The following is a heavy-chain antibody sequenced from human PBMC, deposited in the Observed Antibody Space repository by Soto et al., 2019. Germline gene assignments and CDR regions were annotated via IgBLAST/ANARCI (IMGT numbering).Heavy chain of an antibody. CDR3: ASAQDIVATPFDY. CDR1: GYTFTGYY. J-gene: IGHJ4*02. Sequence: ASVKVSYKASGYTFTGYYMHWVRQAPGQGLEWMGWINPNSGGTNYAQKFQGRVTMTRDTSISTAYMELSRLRSDDTAVYYCASAQDIVATPFDYWGQGTLVTVSS. V-gene: IGHV1-2*02. D-gene: IGHD5-12*01. CDR2: INPNSGGT.